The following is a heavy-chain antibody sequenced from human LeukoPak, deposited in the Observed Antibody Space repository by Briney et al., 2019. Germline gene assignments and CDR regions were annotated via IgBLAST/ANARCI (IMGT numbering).Heavy chain of an antibody. V-gene: IGHV1-18*01. J-gene: IGHJ6*03. D-gene: IGHD3-3*01. CDR2: ISAYNGNT. CDR3: ARGGNTIFGVVSGYYYYMDV. CDR1: GYTFTSYG. Sequence: ASVKVSCKASGYTFTSYGISWVRQAPGQGLEWMGWISAYNGNTNYAQKFQGRVTMTRDTSISTAYMELSRLRSDDTAVYYCARGGNTIFGVVSGYYYYMDVWGKGTTVTVSS.